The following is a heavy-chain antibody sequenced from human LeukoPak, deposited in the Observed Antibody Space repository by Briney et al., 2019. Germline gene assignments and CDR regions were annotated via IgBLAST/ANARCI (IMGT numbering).Heavy chain of an antibody. D-gene: IGHD5-12*01. Sequence: GGSLRLSCAASGFTFSSYAMSWVRQAPGKGLEWVSAISGSGGSTYYADSVKCRFTISRDNSKNTLYLQMNSLRAEDTAVYYCAKDHSGYDSLDYWGQGTLVTVSS. J-gene: IGHJ4*02. CDR2: ISGSGGST. CDR3: AKDHSGYDSLDY. CDR1: GFTFSSYA. V-gene: IGHV3-23*01.